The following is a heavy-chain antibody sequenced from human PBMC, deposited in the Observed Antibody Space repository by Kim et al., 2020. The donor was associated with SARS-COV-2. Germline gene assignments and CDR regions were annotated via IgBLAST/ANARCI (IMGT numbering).Heavy chain of an antibody. J-gene: IGHJ4*02. CDR1: GFTVSSNY. V-gene: IGHV3-53*01. D-gene: IGHD3-10*01. CDR2: IYSGGNT. Sequence: GGSLRLSCAASGFTVSSNYMSWVRQAPGKGLEWVSVIYSGGNTYYADSVKGRFTISRDNSKNTLYLQMNSLRAEDTAVYYCARASFDIITFGMLGYYFDYWGQGTLVTVSS. CDR3: ARASFDIITFGMLGYYFDY.